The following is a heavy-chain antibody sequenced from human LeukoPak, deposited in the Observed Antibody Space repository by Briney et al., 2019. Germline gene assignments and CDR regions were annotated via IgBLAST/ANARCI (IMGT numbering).Heavy chain of an antibody. J-gene: IGHJ4*02. CDR1: GGSFSGYY. CDR2: INHSGST. CDR3: AASRYDYGDYVPLVY. D-gene: IGHD4-17*01. V-gene: IGHV4-34*01. Sequence: PSETLSLTCAVYGGSFSGYYWSWIRQPPGKGLEWIGEINHSGSTNYNPSLKSRVTISVDTPKNQFSLKLSSVTAADTTVYYCAASRYDYGDYVPLVYWGQGTLVTVSS.